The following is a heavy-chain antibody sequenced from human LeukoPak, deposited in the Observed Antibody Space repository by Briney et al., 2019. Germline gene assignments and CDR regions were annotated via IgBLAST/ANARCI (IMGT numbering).Heavy chain of an antibody. CDR2: IYSGGNT. J-gene: IGHJ5*02. CDR3: AKTIVGATNWFDP. Sequence: GGSLRLSCAASGFTVSSNYISWVRQAPGKGLEWVSVIYSGGNTYYADSVKGRFTISSDNSKNTLYLQMNSLRAEDTAVYYCAKTIVGATNWFDPWGQGTLVTVSS. D-gene: IGHD1-26*01. V-gene: IGHV3-53*01. CDR1: GFTVSSNY.